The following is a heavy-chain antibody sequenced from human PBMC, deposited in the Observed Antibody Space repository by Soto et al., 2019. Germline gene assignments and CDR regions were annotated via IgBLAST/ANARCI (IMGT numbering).Heavy chain of an antibody. J-gene: IGHJ6*02. Sequence: QVTLKESGPALVKTTETLTLTCTVSGFSLTTGKMGVSWIRQPPGKVLEWLAHIFSDNERSYSTSLQGRLTISKDTSCSQVVLSMTNVDPVDTATYYCARMKVDSYQFYYAMDVWGQGTTVTVSS. V-gene: IGHV2-26*01. D-gene: IGHD3-9*01. CDR2: IFSDNER. CDR3: ARMKVDSYQFYYAMDV. CDR1: GFSLTTGKMG.